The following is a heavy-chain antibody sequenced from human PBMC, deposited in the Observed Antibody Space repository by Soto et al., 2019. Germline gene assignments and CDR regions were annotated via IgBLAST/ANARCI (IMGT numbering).Heavy chain of an antibody. D-gene: IGHD5-18*01. J-gene: IGHJ4*02. CDR3: AKDPSTAMVTFDLPDDY. CDR2: IYYSGST. CDR1: GGSISSYY. V-gene: IGHV4-59*01. Sequence: SETLSLTCTVSGGSISSYYWSWIRQPPGKGLEWIGYIYYSGSTNYNPSLKSRVTISVDTSKNQFSLKLSSVTAADTAVYYCAKDPSTAMVTFDLPDDYWGQGTLVTVSS.